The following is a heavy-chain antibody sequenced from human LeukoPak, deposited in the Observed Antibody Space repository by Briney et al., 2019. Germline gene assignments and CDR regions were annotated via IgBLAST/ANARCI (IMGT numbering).Heavy chain of an antibody. D-gene: IGHD3-22*01. Sequence: PGGSLRLSCAASGFTFDDYAMHWVRQAPGKGLEWVSGISWNSGSIGYADSVKGRFTISRDNAKNSLYLQMNSLRAEDTALYYCAKATSAYYYDSSGYPDCWGQGTLVTVSS. CDR2: ISWNSGSI. J-gene: IGHJ4*02. CDR1: GFTFDDYA. CDR3: AKATSAYYYDSSGYPDC. V-gene: IGHV3-9*01.